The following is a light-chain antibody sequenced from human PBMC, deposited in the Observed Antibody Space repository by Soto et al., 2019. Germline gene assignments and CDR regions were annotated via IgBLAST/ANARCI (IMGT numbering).Light chain of an antibody. J-gene: IGKJ4*01. Sequence: RASQSVSSSFLAWYQQKPIQPPRLLIYNTYSRSTGIQGRFGSGGSGTDFTLTISSLEHEDFTVYYYHQRSNLLTLGGRTKL. CDR2: NTY. CDR3: HQRSNLLT. CDR1: QSVSSSF. V-gene: IGKV3D-20*02.